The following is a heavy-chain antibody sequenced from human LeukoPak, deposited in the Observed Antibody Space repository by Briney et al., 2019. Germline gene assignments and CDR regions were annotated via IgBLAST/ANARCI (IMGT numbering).Heavy chain of an antibody. CDR1: GYTSTSYG. Sequence: ASVKVSCKASGYTSTSYGISWVRQAPGQGLEWMGWISAYNGNTNYAQKLQGRVTMTTDTSASTAYMELRSLRSDDTAVYYCARDFESSSWYRVDYWGQGTLVTVSS. D-gene: IGHD6-13*01. J-gene: IGHJ4*02. V-gene: IGHV1-18*01. CDR3: ARDFESSSWYRVDY. CDR2: ISAYNGNT.